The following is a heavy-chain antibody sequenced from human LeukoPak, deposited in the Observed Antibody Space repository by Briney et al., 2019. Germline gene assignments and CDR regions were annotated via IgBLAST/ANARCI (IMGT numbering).Heavy chain of an antibody. CDR3: ARDIGLRHIVATTYSYYYYYGMDV. CDR2: ISSSSSYI. D-gene: IGHD5-12*01. Sequence: PGGSLRLSCAPSGLTFSSHSMNWVRHSPEKGLECVSSISSSSSYIYYADSVKGRLTISRHNSKNSLYLQMNSLREEDKDVYYCARDIGLRHIVATTYSYYYYYGMDVWGQGTTVTVSS. J-gene: IGHJ6*02. CDR1: GLTFSSHS. V-gene: IGHV3-21*01.